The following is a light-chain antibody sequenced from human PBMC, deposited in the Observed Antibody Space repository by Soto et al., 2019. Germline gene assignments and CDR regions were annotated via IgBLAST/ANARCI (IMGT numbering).Light chain of an antibody. CDR3: GTWDSDLSAEV. Sequence: QSALTQPASVSGSPGQSITISCAGTNSDVGGHNFVSWYQQLPGRAPKLVIFDNSKRPSGIPDRFSGSKSGSSATLGVTGLQTGDEADYYCGTWDSDLSAEVFGGGTKLTVL. V-gene: IGLV1-51*01. CDR2: DNS. CDR1: NSDVGGHNF. J-gene: IGLJ3*02.